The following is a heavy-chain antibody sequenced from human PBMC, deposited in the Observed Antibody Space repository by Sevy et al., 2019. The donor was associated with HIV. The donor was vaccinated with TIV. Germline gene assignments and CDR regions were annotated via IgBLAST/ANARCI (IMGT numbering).Heavy chain of an antibody. CDR2: ISGSGGNT. CDR1: GFTFSSYA. D-gene: IGHD3-16*02. V-gene: IGHV3-23*01. J-gene: IGHJ3*02. Sequence: GGSLRLSCAASGFTFSSYAMSWVRQAPGKGLEWVSGISGSGGNTYYADSVKGRCTISRDNSKNTLYLQMNSLRAEDTAVYDCAKGLYDSVWGSYRYDAFDIWGQGTMVTVSS. CDR3: AKGLYDSVWGSYRYDAFDI.